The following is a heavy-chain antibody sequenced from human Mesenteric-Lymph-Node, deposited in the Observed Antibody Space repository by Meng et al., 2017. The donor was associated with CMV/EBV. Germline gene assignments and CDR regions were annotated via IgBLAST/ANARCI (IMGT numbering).Heavy chain of an antibody. D-gene: IGHD3-22*01. CDR3: ARGRYDSSGYLFDY. V-gene: IGHV1-69*05. Sequence: SVKVSCKASGYTFTDYFIHWVRQAPGQGLEWMGEISPIFGTANYAQKFQGRVTITTDESTSTAYMELSSLTSEDTAVYYCARGRYDSSGYLFDYWGQGTLVTVSS. J-gene: IGHJ4*02. CDR1: GYTFTDYF. CDR2: ISPIFGTA.